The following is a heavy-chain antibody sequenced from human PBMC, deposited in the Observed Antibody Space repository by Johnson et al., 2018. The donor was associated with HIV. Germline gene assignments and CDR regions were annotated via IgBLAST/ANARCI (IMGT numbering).Heavy chain of an antibody. V-gene: IGHV3-66*02. J-gene: IGHJ3*02. Sequence: VQLVESGGGLVQPGGSLRLSCAASGITVSSNYMTWVRQGPGKGLEWVSVLNSGGGTYYADSVQGRFTISRDNSKNTLYLQMNSLRAEDTAVYYCARDGGWLDAFDIWGQGTMVTVSS. CDR3: ARDGGWLDAFDI. CDR1: GITVSSNY. CDR2: LNSGGGT. D-gene: IGHD6-19*01.